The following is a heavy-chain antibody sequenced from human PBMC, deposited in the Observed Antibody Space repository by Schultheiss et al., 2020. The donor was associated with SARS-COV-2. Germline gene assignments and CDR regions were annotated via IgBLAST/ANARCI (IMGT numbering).Heavy chain of an antibody. CDR2: IYNSGSS. D-gene: IGHD7-27*01. V-gene: IGHV4-61*05. J-gene: IGHJ6*02. CDR1: GGSISSSSYY. CDR3: ARTVPLTGDWVGGDYYYGMDV. Sequence: SETLSLTCTVSGGSISSSSYYWGWIRQPPGKGLEWIGYIYNSGSSNYNPSLKSRVTISVDTSKNQFSLKLSSVTAADTAVYYCARTVPLTGDWVGGDYYYGMDVWGQGTTVTVSS.